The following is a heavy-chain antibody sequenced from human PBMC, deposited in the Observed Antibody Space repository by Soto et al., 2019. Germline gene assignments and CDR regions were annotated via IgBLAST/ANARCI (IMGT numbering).Heavy chain of an antibody. CDR1: GGTFSSYA. J-gene: IGHJ4*02. CDR3: ARGGPPDYYDSSGYYGY. CDR2: IIPIFGTA. Sequence: SVKVSCKASGGTFSSYAISWVRQAPGQGLEWMGGIIPIFGTANYAQKFQGRVTITADESTSTAYMELSSLRSEDTAVYYCARGGPPDYYDSSGYYGYWGQGTLVTVSS. D-gene: IGHD3-22*01. V-gene: IGHV1-69*13.